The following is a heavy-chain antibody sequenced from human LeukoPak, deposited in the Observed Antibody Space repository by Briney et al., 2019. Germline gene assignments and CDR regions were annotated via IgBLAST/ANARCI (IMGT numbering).Heavy chain of an antibody. D-gene: IGHD3-10*01. Sequence: ASVKVSCKASGGTFSSYAISWVRQAPGQGLEWMGGIIPIFGTANYAQKLQGRVTMTTDTSTSTAYMELRSLRSDDTAVYYCTRSDGYGLVGIWGQGTMVTVSS. CDR3: TRSDGYGLVGI. CDR1: GGTFSSYA. J-gene: IGHJ3*01. CDR2: IIPIFGTA. V-gene: IGHV1-69*05.